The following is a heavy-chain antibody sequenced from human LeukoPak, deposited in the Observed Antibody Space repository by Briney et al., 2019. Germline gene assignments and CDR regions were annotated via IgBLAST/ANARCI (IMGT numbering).Heavy chain of an antibody. V-gene: IGHV4-59*01. D-gene: IGHD2-15*01. Sequence: SETLSLTCTVSGGSISSYYWSWIRQPPGKGLEWIGYIYYSGSTNYNPSLKSRVTISVDTSKNQFSLKLSSVTAADTAVYYCASFLQYCSGGSCYGAEYYFDYWGQGTLVTVSS. CDR1: GGSISSYY. CDR3: ASFLQYCSGGSCYGAEYYFDY. CDR2: IYYSGST. J-gene: IGHJ4*02.